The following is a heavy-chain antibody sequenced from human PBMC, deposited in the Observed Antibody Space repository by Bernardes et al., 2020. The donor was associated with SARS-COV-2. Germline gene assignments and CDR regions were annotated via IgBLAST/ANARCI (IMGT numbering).Heavy chain of an antibody. CDR1: AYSISSGYY. CDR3: AREAGDSSSSLDP. D-gene: IGHD6-6*01. CDR2: ISHTGST. J-gene: IGHJ5*02. Sequence: SETLSLTCAISAYSISSGYYWGWIRQPPGKGLEWIGSISHTGSTSYNPSLKSRVTISVDTSKNHLSLTVSSVTAADTAVYYCAREAGDSSSSLDPWGQGALVTVSS. V-gene: IGHV4-38-2*02.